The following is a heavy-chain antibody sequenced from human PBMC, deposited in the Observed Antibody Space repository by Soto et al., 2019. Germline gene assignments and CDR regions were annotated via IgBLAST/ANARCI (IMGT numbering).Heavy chain of an antibody. CDR3: ARGFYGSADY. J-gene: IGHJ4*02. CDR1: GYNFITHA. Sequence: QVQLVQSGAEVKKPGASVRISCKASGYNFITHAIHWMRQAPGQRLEWMGWINGGDAKTEFSKNFQGRFTLTRDTPATTAYMELRSLRSEDTAVYFCARGFYGSADYWGQGTLVTVSS. D-gene: IGHD3-10*01. V-gene: IGHV1-3*01. CDR2: INGGDAKT.